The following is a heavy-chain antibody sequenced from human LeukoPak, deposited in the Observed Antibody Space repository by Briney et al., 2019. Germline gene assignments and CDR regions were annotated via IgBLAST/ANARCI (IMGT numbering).Heavy chain of an antibody. V-gene: IGHV1-2*02. Sequence: ASVSLSSTSSLYTFTVYYIHWVRQAPGQGPEWVGWINPNSGATNYAQKFQGRVTMTRDTSINTAYMELSRLRPDDTAVYYCARAVAAAGTGAEYFQHWGQGTLVTVSS. CDR1: LYTFTVYY. D-gene: IGHD6-13*01. CDR2: INPNSGAT. J-gene: IGHJ1*01. CDR3: ARAVAAAGTGAEYFQH.